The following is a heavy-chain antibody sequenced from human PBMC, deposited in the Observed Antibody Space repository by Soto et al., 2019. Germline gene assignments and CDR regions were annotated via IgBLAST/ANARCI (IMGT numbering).Heavy chain of an antibody. CDR1: GFTFSSYA. Sequence: EVQLVESGGGLVQPGGSLRLSCSASGFTFSSYAMHWVRQAPGKGLEYVSAISSNGGSTYYADSVKGRFTISRDNSKNTLYLQMSSLRAEDTAVYYCVKGAPYYYGSGNAPYYYYGMDVWGQGTTVTVSS. D-gene: IGHD3-10*01. J-gene: IGHJ6*02. V-gene: IGHV3-64D*06. CDR3: VKGAPYYYGSGNAPYYYYGMDV. CDR2: ISSNGGST.